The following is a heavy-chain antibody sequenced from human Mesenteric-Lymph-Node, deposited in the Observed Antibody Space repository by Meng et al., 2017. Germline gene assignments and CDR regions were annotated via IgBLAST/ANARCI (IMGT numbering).Heavy chain of an antibody. J-gene: IGHJ4*02. V-gene: IGHV4-59*01. CDR1: GDSISPYY. CDR2: VYYSGDT. CDR3: ARVTPKGYSSAWYWFDY. D-gene: IGHD6-13*01. Sequence: SETLSLTCTVSGDSISPYYWSWIRQPPGKGLEWIGQVYYSGDTNYNPSLKSRLSISVDTSKNQFSLRLGSVTAADTALYYCARVTPKGYSSAWYWFDYWGQGILVTVSS.